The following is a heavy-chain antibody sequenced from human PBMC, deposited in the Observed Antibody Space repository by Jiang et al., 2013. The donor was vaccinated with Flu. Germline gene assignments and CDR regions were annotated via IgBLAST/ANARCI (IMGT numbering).Heavy chain of an antibody. V-gene: IGHV4-61*02. CDR2: VYTSGTT. CDR1: GASINGGNYF. CDR3: ARSQWTGGITLRGYFEV. J-gene: IGHJ1*01. D-gene: IGHD3-16*01. Sequence: GSGLVKPSQTLSLICTVSGASINGGNYFWNWIRQPAGKGLEWIGRVYTSGTTRHNPSLKSRVNISLDRSENHLSLTLDSVTAADTAVYYCARSQWTGGITLRGYFEVWGQGTLVSVLS.